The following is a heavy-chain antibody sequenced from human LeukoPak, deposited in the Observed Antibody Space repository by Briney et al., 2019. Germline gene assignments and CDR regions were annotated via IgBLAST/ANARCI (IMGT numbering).Heavy chain of an antibody. J-gene: IGHJ4*02. V-gene: IGHV3-53*01. CDR2: IYRDGTT. CDR1: GFTVSINY. D-gene: IGHD7-27*01. Sequence: AGSLRLSCAASGFTVSINYMSWVRQPPGKGLEWVSIIYRDGTTYYADSVKARFTISRDNSKNTLYLEMNSLRAEDTAVYYCARDSPANWAQFDYWGQGTLVTVSS. CDR3: ARDSPANWAQFDY.